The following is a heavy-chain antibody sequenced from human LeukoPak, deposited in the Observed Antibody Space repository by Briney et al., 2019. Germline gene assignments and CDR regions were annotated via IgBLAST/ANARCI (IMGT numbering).Heavy chain of an antibody. CDR3: AKCHCDCEGYYYFDY. J-gene: IGHJ4*02. CDR2: ISGSGGST. Sequence: GGSLRLSCAASGFTFSSYAMSWVRQAPGKGLEWVSAISGSGGSTYYADSVKGRFTISRDNSKNMLFLQMNSLRADDTAVYYCAKCHCDCEGYYYFDYWGQGILVTVSS. V-gene: IGHV3-23*01. CDR1: GFTFSSYA. D-gene: IGHD2-21*01.